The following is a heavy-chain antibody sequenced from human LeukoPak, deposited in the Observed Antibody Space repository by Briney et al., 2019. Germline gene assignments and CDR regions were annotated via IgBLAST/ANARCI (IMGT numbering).Heavy chain of an antibody. J-gene: IGHJ4*02. CDR2: ISSDGSNK. Sequence: GGSLRLSCAASGXTFSSYGMHWVRQAPGKGLEWVAVISSDGSNKYYADSVKGRFTISRDNSKNTLYLQMNSLRAEDTAVYYCAKDLQQPPDYWGQGTLVTVSS. D-gene: IGHD1-14*01. CDR3: AKDLQQPPDY. CDR1: GXTFSSYG. V-gene: IGHV3-30*18.